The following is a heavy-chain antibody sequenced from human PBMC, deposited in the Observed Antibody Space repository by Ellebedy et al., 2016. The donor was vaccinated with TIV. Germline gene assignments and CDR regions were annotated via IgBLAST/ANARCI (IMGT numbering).Heavy chain of an antibody. Sequence: PGGSLRLSCAASGFTFANAWMSWVRQAPGKGLEWVSSITESGGNTYYADSVKGRFTISRDNSKDTLFLQMNNLRAEDTAIYFCARDPVGVGPAFDVWGQGTMVTVSS. CDR2: ITESGGNT. CDR1: GFTFANAW. J-gene: IGHJ3*01. V-gene: IGHV3-23*01. D-gene: IGHD4-23*01. CDR3: ARDPVGVGPAFDV.